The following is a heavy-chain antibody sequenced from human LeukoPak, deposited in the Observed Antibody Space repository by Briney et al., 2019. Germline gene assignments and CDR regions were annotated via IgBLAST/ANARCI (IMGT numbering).Heavy chain of an antibody. D-gene: IGHD2-2*01. V-gene: IGHV1-46*03. CDR2: INPSGGST. J-gene: IGHJ3*01. CDR1: GYTFTSYY. CDR3: AIYCSSTSCYREAFDL. Sequence: ASVKVSCKASGYTFTSYYMHWVRQAPGQGLEWMGIINPSGGSTSYAQKFQGRVTMTRDTSTSTVYMELSSLRSEDTAVYYCAIYCSSTSCYREAFDLWGQGTMVTASS.